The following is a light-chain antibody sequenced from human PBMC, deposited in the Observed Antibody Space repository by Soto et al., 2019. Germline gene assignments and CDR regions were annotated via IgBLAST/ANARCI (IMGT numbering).Light chain of an antibody. J-gene: IGKJ2*01. V-gene: IGKV1-39*01. CDR2: AAS. CDR1: QTINAY. Sequence: DIQMTQSPSSLSASVGDRVTITCRASQTINAYLNWYQQKPGKAPKLLIYAASSLQSGVPSRFSGSGSGTDFTLTISSLQPQDFATYYCQESYRTPPTFVHGTRLET. CDR3: QESYRTPPT.